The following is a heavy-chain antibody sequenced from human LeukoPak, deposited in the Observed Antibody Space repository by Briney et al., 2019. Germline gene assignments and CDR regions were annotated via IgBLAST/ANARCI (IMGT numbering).Heavy chain of an antibody. D-gene: IGHD2-21*02. V-gene: IGHV1-2*02. Sequence: ASVTVSCKSSGYSFIDYYIHWVRQAPGQGLEWMGWINPNSGGSNSAQKFHGRVTMTRDTSLNTVYMQLSGLTSDDTALHYCTRDRVVTAVRNHFHYWGQGTLVTVSS. J-gene: IGHJ4*02. CDR3: TRDRVVTAVRNHFHY. CDR2: INPNSGGS. CDR1: GYSFIDYY.